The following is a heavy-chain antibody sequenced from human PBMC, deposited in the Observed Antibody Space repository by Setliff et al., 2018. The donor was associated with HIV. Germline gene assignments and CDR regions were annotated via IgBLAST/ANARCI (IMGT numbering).Heavy chain of an antibody. J-gene: IGHJ4*02. D-gene: IGHD4-17*01. V-gene: IGHV4-61*01. Sequence: SETLSLTCTVSGGPVGSGSYYWSRIRQSPGKGLEWIGYIYYSGSTTYNPTLKSRVTMSIDTSKNQFSLKVRSVSAADTAVYYCARDPPGYGDSNDYWGQGMLVTVSS. CDR1: GGPVGSGSYY. CDR3: ARDPPGYGDSNDY. CDR2: IYYSGST.